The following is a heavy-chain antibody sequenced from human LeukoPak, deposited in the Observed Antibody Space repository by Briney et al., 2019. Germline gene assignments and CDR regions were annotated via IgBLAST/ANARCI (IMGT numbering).Heavy chain of an antibody. CDR3: AREDLHTWNRKGGLDY. Sequence: GGSLRLSCAASGFTFSSYWMSWVRQAPGKGLEWVVNIKQDGSEKYYVDSVKGRFTISRDNAKNSLYLQMNSLRAEDTAVYYCAREDLHTWNRKGGLDYWGQGTLVTVSS. CDR1: GFTFSSYW. V-gene: IGHV3-7*01. CDR2: IKQDGSEK. J-gene: IGHJ4*02. D-gene: IGHD1-20*01.